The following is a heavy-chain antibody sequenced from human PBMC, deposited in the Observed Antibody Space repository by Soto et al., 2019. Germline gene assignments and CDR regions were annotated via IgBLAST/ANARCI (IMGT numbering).Heavy chain of an antibody. J-gene: IGHJ6*02. CDR2: ISSSSSTI. CDR3: ARDWGYYYYYGMDV. V-gene: IGHV3-48*01. Sequence: EVQLVESGGGLVQPGGSLRLSCAASGFTFSSYSMNWVRQAPGKGLEWGSYISSSSSTIYYADSVKGRFTISRDNAKNSLYLQMNSLRAEDTAVYYCARDWGYYYYYGMDVWGQGTTVTVSS. D-gene: IGHD3-16*01. CDR1: GFTFSSYS.